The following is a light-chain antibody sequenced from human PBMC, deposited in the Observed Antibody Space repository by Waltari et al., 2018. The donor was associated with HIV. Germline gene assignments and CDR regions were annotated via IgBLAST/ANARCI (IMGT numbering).Light chain of an antibody. CDR3: ATWDDRLRGPV. CDR1: SSNIGTSY. Sequence: QSVLTQPPSASGTPGHRVTIPCSVSSSNIGTSYVYWYQHLPGTAPKVLIYWNDQRPSGVPDRFSGSKSGMSASLGISGLRSEDEADYYCATWDDRLRGPVFGGGTKLTVL. J-gene: IGLJ2*01. V-gene: IGLV1-47*01. CDR2: WND.